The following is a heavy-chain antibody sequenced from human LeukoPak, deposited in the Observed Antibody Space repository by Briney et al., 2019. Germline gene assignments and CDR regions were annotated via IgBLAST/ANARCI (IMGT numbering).Heavy chain of an antibody. D-gene: IGHD3-22*01. CDR1: GFTFTSSA. J-gene: IGHJ4*02. CDR2: IVVGSGNT. V-gene: IGHV1-58*01. CDR3: AAGLSSGYYYGDRDY. Sequence: SVKVSCKASGFTFTSSAVQWVRQARGQRLEWIGWIVVGSGNTNYAQKFQERVTITRDMSTSTAYMELSSLRSEDTAVYHCAAGLSSGYYYGDRDYWGQGTLVTVSS.